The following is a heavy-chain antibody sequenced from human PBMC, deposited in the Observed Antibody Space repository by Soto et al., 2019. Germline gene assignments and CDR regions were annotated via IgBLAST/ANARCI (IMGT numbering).Heavy chain of an antibody. CDR1: GFTFSSYS. CDR3: AKAPLPDILTGYYPYFFDY. CDR2: IYSGGST. V-gene: IGHV3-66*01. D-gene: IGHD3-9*01. J-gene: IGHJ4*02. Sequence: GGSLRLSCAASGFTFSSYSMNWVRQAPGKGLEWVSVIYSGGSTYYAESVKGRFTISRDNSKNKLYIQMNSLRAEDTAVYYCAKAPLPDILTGYYPYFFDYWGQGTLVTVSS.